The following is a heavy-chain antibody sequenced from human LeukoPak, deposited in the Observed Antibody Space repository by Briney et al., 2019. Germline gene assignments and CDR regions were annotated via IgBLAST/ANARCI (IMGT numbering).Heavy chain of an antibody. J-gene: IGHJ3*02. CDR1: GGSISTSNYY. V-gene: IGHV4-39*07. Sequence: ASETLSLTCTVSGGSISTSNYYWGWIRQPPGKGLEWIGNIFSGSTYYSPSLRSRVTISLDTSRNQFSLKLNSVTAADTAVYYCAKSNGYGLVDIWGQGTMVTVSS. CDR2: IFSGST. D-gene: IGHD3-10*01. CDR3: AKSNGYGLVDI.